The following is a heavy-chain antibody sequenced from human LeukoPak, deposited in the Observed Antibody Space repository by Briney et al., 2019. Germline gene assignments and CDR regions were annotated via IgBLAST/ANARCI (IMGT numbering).Heavy chain of an antibody. CDR3: ARVNCSGGSCYSNYYYGMDV. J-gene: IGHJ6*02. CDR2: IIPILGIA. Sequence: GESLKISCKGSGYSFTSYWIGWVRQAPGQGLEWMGRIIPILGIANYAQKFQGRVTITADKSTSTAYMELSSLRSEDTAVYYCARVNCSGGSCYSNYYYGMDVWGQGTTVTVSS. D-gene: IGHD2-15*01. CDR1: GYSFTSYW. V-gene: IGHV1-69*04.